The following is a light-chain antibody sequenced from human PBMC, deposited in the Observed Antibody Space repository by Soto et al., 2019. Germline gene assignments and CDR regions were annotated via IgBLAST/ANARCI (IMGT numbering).Light chain of an antibody. J-gene: IGKJ1*01. CDR3: QQYNSYSPWT. CDR1: QSVLYSSNNKNY. CDR2: DAS. V-gene: IGKV4-1*01. Sequence: DIVMTQSPDSLAVSLGERATINCKSSQSVLYSSNNKNYLAWYQQKPGKAPKLLIYDASSLESGVPSRFSGSGSGTEFTLTISSLQPDDFATYYCQQYNSYSPWTFGQGTKVDIK.